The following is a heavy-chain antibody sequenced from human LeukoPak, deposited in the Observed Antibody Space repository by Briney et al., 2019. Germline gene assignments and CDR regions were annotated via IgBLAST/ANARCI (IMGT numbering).Heavy chain of an antibody. CDR1: GFTFSTYA. Sequence: GGSLRLSCAASGFTFSTYAVNWVRQAPGKGLEWVSTISGSGDSTYYADSVKGRFTISRDNSKNTLYLQMNSLRAEDTAVYYCAKFPLYYYDSSGYHPYYFDYWGQGTLVTVSS. V-gene: IGHV3-23*01. D-gene: IGHD3-22*01. CDR3: AKFPLYYYDSSGYHPYYFDY. J-gene: IGHJ4*02. CDR2: ISGSGDST.